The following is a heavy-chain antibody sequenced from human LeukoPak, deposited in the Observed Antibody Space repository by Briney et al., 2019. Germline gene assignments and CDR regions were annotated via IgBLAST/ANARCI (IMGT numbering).Heavy chain of an antibody. CDR3: ARARQGSVVPAVYAPYYYYGMDV. Sequence: GGSLRLSCAASGFTFSSYAMHWVRQAPGKGLEWVAVISYDGSNKYYADSVKGRFTISRDNSKNTLYLQMNSLRAEDTAVYYCARARQGSVVPAVYAPYYYYGMDVWGQGTTVTVSS. J-gene: IGHJ6*02. D-gene: IGHD2-2*01. CDR1: GFTFSSYA. CDR2: ISYDGSNK. V-gene: IGHV3-30-3*01.